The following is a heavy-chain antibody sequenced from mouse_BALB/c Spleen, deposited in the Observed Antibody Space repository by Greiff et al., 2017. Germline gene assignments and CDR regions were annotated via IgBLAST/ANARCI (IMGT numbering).Heavy chain of an antibody. V-gene: IGHV1-31*01. CDR1: GYSFTGYY. J-gene: IGHJ3*01. CDR2: INPYNGAT. D-gene: IGHD1-1*01. CDR3: AREDGSRFAY. Sequence: EVQLQQSGPELVKPGASVKISCKASGYSFTGYYMHWVKQSHVKSLEWIGRINPYNGATSYNQNFKDKASLTVDKSSSTAYMELHSLTSEDSAVYYCAREDGSRFAYWGQGTLVTVSA.